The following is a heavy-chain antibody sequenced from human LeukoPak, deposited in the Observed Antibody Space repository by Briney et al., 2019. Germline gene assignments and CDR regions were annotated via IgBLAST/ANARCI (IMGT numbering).Heavy chain of an antibody. D-gene: IGHD5-12*01. CDR2: IYYSGST. Sequence: PSETLSLTCTVSGDSISSSSSYWGWIRQPPGKGLEWIGSIYYSGSTYYNTSLKSRVTISVDTSKNQFSLKLNSVTAADTAVYYCARVEDSGYDYRGWFDPWGQGTLVTVFS. CDR3: ARVEDSGYDYRGWFDP. J-gene: IGHJ5*02. CDR1: GDSISSSSSY. V-gene: IGHV4-39*01.